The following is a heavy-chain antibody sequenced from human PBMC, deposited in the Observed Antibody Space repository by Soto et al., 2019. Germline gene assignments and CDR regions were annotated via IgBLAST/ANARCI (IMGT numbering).Heavy chain of an antibody. J-gene: IGHJ3*02. CDR1: GFTFSSYA. D-gene: IGHD1-26*01. Sequence: EVQRLESGGGLVQPGGSLRLSCAASGFTFSSYAMSWVRQAPGKGLEWVSAISGSGGSTYYADSVKGRFTISRDNSKNTLYLQMNSLRAEDTAVYYCAKGEIVGATETAEAFDIWGQGTMVTVSS. CDR2: ISGSGGST. V-gene: IGHV3-23*01. CDR3: AKGEIVGATETAEAFDI.